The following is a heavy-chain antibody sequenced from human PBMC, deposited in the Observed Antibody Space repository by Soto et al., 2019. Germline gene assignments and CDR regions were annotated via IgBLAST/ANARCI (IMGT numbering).Heavy chain of an antibody. Sequence: SETLSLTCTVSGGSISSHYWSWIRQPPRKGLEWIGYIYYSGSTNYNPSLKSRVTISVDTSKNQFSLKLSSVTAADTAVYYCARDRGLVPAATFGYYYGMEVWGQGNTVTV. CDR2: IYYSGST. CDR1: GGSISSHY. J-gene: IGHJ6*02. D-gene: IGHD2-2*01. CDR3: ARDRGLVPAATFGYYYGMEV. V-gene: IGHV4-59*11.